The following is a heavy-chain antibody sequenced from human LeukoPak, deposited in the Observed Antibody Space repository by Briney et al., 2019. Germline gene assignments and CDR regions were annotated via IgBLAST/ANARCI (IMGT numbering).Heavy chain of an antibody. Sequence: ASVKVSCKASGYTXTGYYMHWVRQAPGQGLEWMGWINANSGGTNYAQKFQGRVTMTRATSISTAYMELSRLRSDDTPVYYCARVGATVTTIDYWGQGTLVTVSS. CDR3: ARVGATVTTIDY. V-gene: IGHV1-2*02. J-gene: IGHJ4*02. CDR2: INANSGGT. D-gene: IGHD4-17*01. CDR1: GYTXTGYY.